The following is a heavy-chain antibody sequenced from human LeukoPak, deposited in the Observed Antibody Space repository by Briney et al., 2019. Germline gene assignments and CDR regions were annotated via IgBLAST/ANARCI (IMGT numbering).Heavy chain of an antibody. V-gene: IGHV4-31*03. CDR3: ARDNGTYDILTGFNY. Sequence: SETLSLTCTVSGGSISCGGYYWSWSRQHPGKGLEWLGYIYYCGSTFYIPSLKIRVIISVVTSKNQFSLKLSYGTAADSAVHYCARDNGTYDILTGFNYWGQGTLVTVSS. CDR1: GGSISCGGYY. D-gene: IGHD3-9*01. CDR2: IYYCGST. J-gene: IGHJ4*02.